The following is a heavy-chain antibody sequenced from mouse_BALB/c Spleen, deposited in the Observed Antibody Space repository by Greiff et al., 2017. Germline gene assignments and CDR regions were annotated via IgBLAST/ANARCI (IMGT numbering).Heavy chain of an antibody. V-gene: IGHV1-69*02. CDR1: GYTFTSYW. CDR2: IYPSDSYT. CDR3: TRWIFMDY. Sequence: QVQLQQPGAELVRPGASVKLSCKASGYTFTSYWINWVKQRPGQGLEWIGNIYPSDSYTNYNQKFKDKATLTVDKSSSTAYMQLSSPTSEDSAVYYCTRWIFMDYWGQGTSVTVSS. J-gene: IGHJ4*01.